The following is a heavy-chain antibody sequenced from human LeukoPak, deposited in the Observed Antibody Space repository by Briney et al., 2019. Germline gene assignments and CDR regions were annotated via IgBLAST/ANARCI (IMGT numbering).Heavy chain of an antibody. CDR2: INTDGSST. CDR3: AKDSSGYYYDY. Sequence: GGSLRLSCAASGFTFSTYWMHWVRQAPEKGLVWVSRINTDGSSTNYADSVKGRFTISRDNAKNTLYLQMNSLRAEDTAVYYCAKDSSGYYYDYWGQGTLVTVSS. CDR1: GFTFSTYW. J-gene: IGHJ4*02. D-gene: IGHD3-22*01. V-gene: IGHV3-74*01.